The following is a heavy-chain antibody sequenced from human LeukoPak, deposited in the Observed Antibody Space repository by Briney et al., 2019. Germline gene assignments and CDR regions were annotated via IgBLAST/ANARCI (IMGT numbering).Heavy chain of an antibody. CDR1: GYSFTNYW. Sequence: GESLKISCKGSGYSFTNYWIAWVRQMPEKGLEWMGVIYPGDSDARYSPSFQGQVTISADKSISTAYLQWSSLKASDTAMYYCASRSQTGAFDIWGQGTLVTVSS. J-gene: IGHJ3*02. CDR3: ASRSQTGAFDI. CDR2: IYPGDSDA. V-gene: IGHV5-51*01. D-gene: IGHD2-15*01.